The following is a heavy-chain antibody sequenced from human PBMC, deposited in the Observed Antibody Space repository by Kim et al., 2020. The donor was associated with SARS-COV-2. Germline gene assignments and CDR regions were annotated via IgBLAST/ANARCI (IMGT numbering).Heavy chain of an antibody. CDR3: AREGGRRLGYSSGWYFD. CDR1: GFTFSSYA. J-gene: IGHJ4*01. Sequence: GGSLRLSCAASGFTFSSYAMHWVRQAPGKGLEWVAVISYDGSNKYYADSVKGRFTISRDNSKNTLYLQMNSLRAEDTAVYYCAREGGRRLGYSSGWYFD. V-gene: IGHV3-30*04. D-gene: IGHD6-19*01. CDR2: ISYDGSNK.